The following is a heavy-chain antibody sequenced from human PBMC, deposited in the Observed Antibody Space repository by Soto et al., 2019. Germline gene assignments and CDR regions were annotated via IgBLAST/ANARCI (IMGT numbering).Heavy chain of an antibody. CDR2: INVGNGNT. D-gene: IGHD2-15*01. V-gene: IGHV1-3*01. CDR1: GYAFTNYA. CDR3: ARGGYCGGGSCYSGALDM. Sequence: VQLVQSGAEVKKPGASVRVSCTASGYAFTNYAIHWVRQAPGQGLEWMGWINVGNGNTRYSQKIQGRVTVTRDTSASAAYMELSSLRSEDTALYYCARGGYCGGGSCYSGALDMWGHGTMVTVSS. J-gene: IGHJ3*02.